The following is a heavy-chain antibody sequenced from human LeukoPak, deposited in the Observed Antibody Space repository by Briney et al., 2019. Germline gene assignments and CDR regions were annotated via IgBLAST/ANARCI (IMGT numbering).Heavy chain of an antibody. CDR3: AVQITMIVVVPYFDY. V-gene: IGHV3-11*04. CDR2: ISGTGTTI. CDR1: GLTFSDYY. Sequence: AGGSLRLSCAASGLTFSDYYMTWIRQAPGKGLKWVSSISGTGTTIYSADSVRGRFTVSRDNARNSLFLHMNSLRAEDTAVYYCAVQITMIVVVPYFDYWGQGTLVTVSS. D-gene: IGHD3-22*01. J-gene: IGHJ4*02.